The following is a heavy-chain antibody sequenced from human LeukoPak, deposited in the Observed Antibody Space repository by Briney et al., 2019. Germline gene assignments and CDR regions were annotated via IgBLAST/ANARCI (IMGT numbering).Heavy chain of an antibody. CDR3: ARGRGIADAGYNDY. D-gene: IGHD6-13*01. Sequence: SETLSLTCAVYGGSFSGYYWSWIRQPPGKGLEWIGEINHSGSTNYNPSLKSRVTISVDTSKDQFSLKLSSFTAADTAVYYCARGRGIADAGYNDYWGQGTLVTVSS. V-gene: IGHV4-34*01. CDR1: GGSFSGYY. CDR2: INHSGST. J-gene: IGHJ4*02.